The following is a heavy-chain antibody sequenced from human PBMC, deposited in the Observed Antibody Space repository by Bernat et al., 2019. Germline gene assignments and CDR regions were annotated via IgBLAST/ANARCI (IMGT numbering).Heavy chain of an antibody. Sequence: EVQLVESGGGLVKPGGSLRLSCSGSGFTFSSSSMNWVRQAPGKGLEWVSSISSSGTYIFYADSVKGRFTISRDNAKNSLYLQMNSLRAEDTAVYYCARGRSYYDFWSGPNDYWGQGTLVTVSS. J-gene: IGHJ4*02. D-gene: IGHD3-3*01. CDR3: ARGRSYYDFWSGPNDY. CDR2: ISSSGTYI. V-gene: IGHV3-21*01. CDR1: GFTFSSSS.